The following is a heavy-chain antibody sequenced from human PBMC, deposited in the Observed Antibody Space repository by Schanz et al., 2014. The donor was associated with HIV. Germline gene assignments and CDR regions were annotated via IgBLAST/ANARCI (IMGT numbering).Heavy chain of an antibody. D-gene: IGHD2-21*02. J-gene: IGHJ4*02. CDR2: LIPIFDTT. Sequence: QVQLVQSGAEVTKSGSSVKVSCKASGGTFSSSAISWVRQPPGQGLEWMGGLIPIFDTTNYAQKFQGRVTITADKSTSTVYMDLSSLRSEDTAVYYCARTYTGDWSTGADWGQGTLVTVSS. V-gene: IGHV1-69*06. CDR3: ARTYTGDWSTGAD. CDR1: GGTFSSSA.